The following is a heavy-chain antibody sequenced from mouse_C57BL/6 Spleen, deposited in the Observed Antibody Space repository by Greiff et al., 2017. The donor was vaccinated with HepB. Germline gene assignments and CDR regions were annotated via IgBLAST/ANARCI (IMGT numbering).Heavy chain of an antibody. J-gene: IGHJ2*01. Sequence: VQLQQPGAELVKPGASVKMSCKASGYTFTSYWITWVKQRPGQGLEWIGDIYPGSGSTNYNEKFKSKATLTVDTSSSTAYMQLSSLTSEDSAVYYCARDGRVYYYGSSYYYFDYWGQGTTLTVSS. CDR1: GYTFTSYW. V-gene: IGHV1-55*01. CDR2: IYPGSGST. D-gene: IGHD1-1*01. CDR3: ARDGRVYYYGSSYYYFDY.